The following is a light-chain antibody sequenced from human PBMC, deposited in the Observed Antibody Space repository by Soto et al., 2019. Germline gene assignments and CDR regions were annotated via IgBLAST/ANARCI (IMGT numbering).Light chain of an antibody. J-gene: IGKJ2*01. CDR1: QSIRDW. V-gene: IGKV1-5*01. Sequence: IQMTQSPSTLPASVGDRVTITCRASQSIRDWLAWYQQKPGKAPSLLIYDGSSLQSGVPSRFSGRGSGTLFTLTISSLQPNDFASYYCQQYDTYPYAFGQGTKVEIK. CDR3: QQYDTYPYA. CDR2: DGS.